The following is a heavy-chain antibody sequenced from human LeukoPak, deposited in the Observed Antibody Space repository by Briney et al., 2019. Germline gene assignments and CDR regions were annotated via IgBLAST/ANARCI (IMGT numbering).Heavy chain of an antibody. CDR2: ISYDGSNK. Sequence: GGSLRLSCAASGFTFSTYAMHWVRQAPGKGLEWVAVISYDGSNKYYADSVKGRFTISRDNAKNSLYLDMSSLRADDTAVYYCARAENSGSGGLDPWGQGTLVTVSS. V-gene: IGHV3-30*04. CDR1: GFTFSTYA. CDR3: ARAENSGSGGLDP. D-gene: IGHD2-15*01. J-gene: IGHJ5*02.